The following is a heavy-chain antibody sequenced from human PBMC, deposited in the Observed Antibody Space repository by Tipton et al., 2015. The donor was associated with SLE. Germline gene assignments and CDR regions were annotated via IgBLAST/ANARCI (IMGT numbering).Heavy chain of an antibody. J-gene: IGHJ4*01. V-gene: IGHV4-34*01. Sequence: LRLSCAVYGGSFSGYYWSWIRQPPGKGLEWIGEINHSGSTNYNPSLKSRVTISVDTSKNQFSLKLSSVTAADTAVYYCARGPYGSGSPIDYWGHGTLVTVSS. D-gene: IGHD3-10*01. CDR2: INHSGST. CDR1: GGSFSGYY. CDR3: ARGPYGSGSPIDY.